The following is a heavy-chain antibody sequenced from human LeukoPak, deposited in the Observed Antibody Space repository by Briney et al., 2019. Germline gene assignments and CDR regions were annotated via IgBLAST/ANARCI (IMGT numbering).Heavy chain of an antibody. CDR1: GFTFSSYG. Sequence: GGSLRLSCAASGFTFSSYGMSWVRQAPGKGLEWVSAISGSGGSTYYADSVKGRFTISRDNSKNTLYLQMNSLRAEDTAVYYCAKAVGPRYFDWLFSWGQGTLVTVSS. CDR2: ISGSGGST. CDR3: AKAVGPRYFDWLFS. D-gene: IGHD3-9*01. J-gene: IGHJ4*02. V-gene: IGHV3-23*01.